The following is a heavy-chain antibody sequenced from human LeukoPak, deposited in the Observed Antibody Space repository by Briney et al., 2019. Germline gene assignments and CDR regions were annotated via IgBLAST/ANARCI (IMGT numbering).Heavy chain of an antibody. CDR1: GGSFSGYY. CDR3: ARGLGYSYGAAFDY. CDR2: INHSGGT. J-gene: IGHJ4*02. D-gene: IGHD5-18*01. V-gene: IGHV4-34*01. Sequence: SETLSLTCAVYGGSFSGYYWSWIRQPPGKGLEWIGEINHSGGTNYNPSLKSRVTISVDTSKNQFSLKLSAVTAADTAVYYCARGLGYSYGAAFDYWGQGTLVTVSS.